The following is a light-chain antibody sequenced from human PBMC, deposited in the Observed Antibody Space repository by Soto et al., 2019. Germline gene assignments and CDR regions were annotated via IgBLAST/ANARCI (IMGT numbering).Light chain of an antibody. V-gene: IGLV2-23*01. Sequence: QSALTQPASVSGSPGQSITFSCTIASSDVGTSNLVSWYQQHPGKAPKFMIYEGSKRPSGVSDRFSASQSGNTASLTISGLQAEDEADYYCFSYAGSPTSYVFGTGTKVTAL. CDR1: SSDVGTSNL. CDR3: FSYAGSPTSYV. J-gene: IGLJ1*01. CDR2: EGS.